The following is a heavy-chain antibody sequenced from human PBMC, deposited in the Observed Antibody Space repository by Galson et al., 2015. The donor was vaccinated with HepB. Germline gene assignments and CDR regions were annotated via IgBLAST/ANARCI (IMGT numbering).Heavy chain of an antibody. CDR1: GFTSGMTFTTYA. J-gene: IGHJ6*02. Sequence: SLRLSCAASGFTSGMTFTTYAMTWVRQTPGKGLEWVSAISGSGGSPYYADSVKGRFTISRDNSNDTLYLLMNSLRAEDTAIYYCAKDYFGTAVWGQGTTVTVSS. CDR2: ISGSGGSP. CDR3: AKDYFGTAV. D-gene: IGHD2-21*01. V-gene: IGHV3-23*01.